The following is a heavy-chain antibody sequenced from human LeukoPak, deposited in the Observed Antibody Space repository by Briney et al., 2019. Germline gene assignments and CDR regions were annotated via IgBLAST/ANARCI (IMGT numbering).Heavy chain of an antibody. Sequence: SETLSLTCTVSGGSFSTYYWSWIRQPAGKGLEWIGRIYTSGGTNYNPSLKSRLTMSVDTSKNHFSLKLSSVTAADTAVYYCARQSNEGGGWLLSPNFDYWGQGTLVTVSS. V-gene: IGHV4-4*07. CDR1: GGSFSTYY. CDR2: IYTSGGT. CDR3: ARQSNEGGGWLLSPNFDY. D-gene: IGHD6-19*01. J-gene: IGHJ4*02.